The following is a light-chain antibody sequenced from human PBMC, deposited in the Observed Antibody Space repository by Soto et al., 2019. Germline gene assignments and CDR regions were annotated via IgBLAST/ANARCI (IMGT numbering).Light chain of an antibody. V-gene: IGLV6-57*04. CDR2: ENN. CDR3: NSYTSSTSRPYV. CDR1: SGSIANNY. Sequence: NFMLTQPHSVSVSPGKTLSISCTRSSGSIANNYVQWYQQRPGSAPTTVIYENNQRLSGVPDRFSGSTDGSSNSASLTISGLQTEDEADYFCNSYTSSTSRPYVFGTGTKLTVL. J-gene: IGLJ1*01.